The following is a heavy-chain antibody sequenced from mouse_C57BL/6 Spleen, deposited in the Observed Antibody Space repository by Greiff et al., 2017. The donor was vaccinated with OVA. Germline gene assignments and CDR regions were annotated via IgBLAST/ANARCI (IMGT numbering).Heavy chain of an antibody. V-gene: IGHV3-6*01. Sequence: EVKLQESGPGLVKPSQSLSLTCSVTGYSITSGYYWNWIRQFPGNKLEWMGYISYDGSNNYNPSLKNRISITRDTSKNQFFLKLNSVTTEDTATYYCARRGYYGRGSYWYFDVWGTGTTVTVSS. J-gene: IGHJ1*03. CDR3: ARRGYYGRGSYWYFDV. CDR1: GYSITSGYY. D-gene: IGHD1-1*01. CDR2: ISYDGSN.